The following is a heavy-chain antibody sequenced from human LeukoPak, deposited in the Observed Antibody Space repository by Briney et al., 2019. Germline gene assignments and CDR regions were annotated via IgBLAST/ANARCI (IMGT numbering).Heavy chain of an antibody. CDR1: GYTFTGYY. CDR3: ARDSLVTSSFDY. CDR2: INPNSGGT. J-gene: IGHJ4*02. D-gene: IGHD5-18*01. V-gene: IGHV1-2*02. Sequence: GASVKVSCKASGYTFTGYYMHWVRQAPGQGLEWMGWINPNSGGTNYAQKFQGGVTMTRDTSISTAYMELSRLRSDDTAVYYCARDSLVTSSFDYWGQGTLVTVSS.